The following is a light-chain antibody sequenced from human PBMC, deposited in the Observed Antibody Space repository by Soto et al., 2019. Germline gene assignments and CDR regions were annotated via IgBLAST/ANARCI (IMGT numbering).Light chain of an antibody. CDR2: GAS. CDR1: QSVSNN. Sequence: EIVLTQSPATLSSFPGDRVTLSCRASQSVSNNLTWYQQKPGQPPRLLIYGASTRATGVPGRFSGSGSGTEFTLTISSLQSEDFAVYYCQQYNDWWTFGQGTRWIS. CDR3: QQYNDWWT. J-gene: IGKJ1*01. V-gene: IGKV3-15*01.